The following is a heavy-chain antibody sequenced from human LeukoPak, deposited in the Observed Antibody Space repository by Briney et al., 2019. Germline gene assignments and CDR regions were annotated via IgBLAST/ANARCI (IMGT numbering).Heavy chain of an antibody. CDR3: ARDGLLTRTGMDV. D-gene: IGHD3/OR15-3a*01. J-gene: IGHJ6*03. CDR2: ILPMPGTA. CDR1: GGALSDYT. V-gene: IGHV1-69*16. Sequence: WASVKVSCKASGGALSDYTISWVRQAPGQGLKWMGAILPMPGTAKYAQSLQGRVTITTDDSSSTVYMELSSLIFEDTASYFCARDGLLTRTGMDVWGKGTTVTVSS.